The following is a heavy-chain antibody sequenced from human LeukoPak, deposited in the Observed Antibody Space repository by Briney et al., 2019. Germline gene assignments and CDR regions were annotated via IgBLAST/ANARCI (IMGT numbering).Heavy chain of an antibody. CDR3: AKIYSSSWYGLIDY. CDR1: GFTFSSYA. D-gene: IGHD6-13*01. Sequence: GGSLRLSCAASGFTFSSYAMSWVRQAPGKGLEWVSAISGSGGSAYYADSVKGRFTISRDNSKNTLYLQMNSLRAEDTAVYYCAKIYSSSWYGLIDYWGQGTLVTVSS. V-gene: IGHV3-23*01. CDR2: ISGSGGSA. J-gene: IGHJ4*02.